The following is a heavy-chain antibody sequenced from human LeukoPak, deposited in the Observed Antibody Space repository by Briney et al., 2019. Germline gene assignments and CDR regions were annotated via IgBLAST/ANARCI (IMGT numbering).Heavy chain of an antibody. V-gene: IGHV4-59*01. J-gene: IGHJ5*02. D-gene: IGHD4-17*01. CDR2: IYYSGST. Sequence: SETLSLTCTVSGGSISSYYWSWIRQPPGKGLEWVGYIYYSGSTNYNPSLKSRVTISVDTSKNQFSLKPSSVTAADTAVYYCARERYGDYVSWFDPWGQGTLVTVSS. CDR1: GGSISSYY. CDR3: ARERYGDYVSWFDP.